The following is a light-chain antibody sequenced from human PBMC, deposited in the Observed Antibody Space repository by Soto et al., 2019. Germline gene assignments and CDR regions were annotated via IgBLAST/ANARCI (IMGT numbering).Light chain of an antibody. J-gene: IGLJ1*01. CDR2: EVS. CDR3: CSFTTRTTYV. CDR1: SGDVGYYNY. Sequence: QSALTQPASVSGSPGQSITISCTGTSGDVGYYNYVSWYKQHPGKAPKLIITEVSDRPSGVSNRFSGSKSGNTASLTISGLQAEDEADYYCCSFTTRTTYVFGTGTKLTVL. V-gene: IGLV2-14*01.